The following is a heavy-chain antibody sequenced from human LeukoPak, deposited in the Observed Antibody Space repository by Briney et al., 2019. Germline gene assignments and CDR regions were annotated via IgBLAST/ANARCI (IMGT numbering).Heavy chain of an antibody. CDR3: ARYDYDLWSGYYAGY. CDR2: IYYSGST. Sequence: SETLSLTCTVSGGSISSGDYYWSWIRQPPGQGLAWIGYIYYSGSTYYNPSLKSRVTISVDTSKNQFSLKLSSVTAADTAVYYCARYDYDLWSGYYAGYWGQGTLVTVSS. V-gene: IGHV4-30-4*01. J-gene: IGHJ4*02. CDR1: GGSISSGDYY. D-gene: IGHD3-3*01.